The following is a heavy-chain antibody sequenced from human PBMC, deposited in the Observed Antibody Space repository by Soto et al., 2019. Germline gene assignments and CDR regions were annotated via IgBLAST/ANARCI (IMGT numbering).Heavy chain of an antibody. Sequence: SEPLSLTCTVSGGSISSYYWSWIRQPPGKGLEWIGYIYYSGSTNYNPSLKSRVTISVDTSKNQFSLKLSSVTAADTAVYYCARGRVEMATINAFDIWGQGTMVTVSS. CDR1: GGSISSYY. V-gene: IGHV4-59*01. D-gene: IGHD5-12*01. CDR2: IYYSGST. J-gene: IGHJ3*02. CDR3: ARGRVEMATINAFDI.